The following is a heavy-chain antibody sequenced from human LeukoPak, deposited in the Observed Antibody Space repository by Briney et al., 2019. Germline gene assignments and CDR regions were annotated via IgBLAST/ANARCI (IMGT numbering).Heavy chain of an antibody. Sequence: GASVKVSCKVSGYTLTELSMHWMRQAPGKGLEWMGGFDPEDGETIYAQKFQGRVTMTEDTSTDTAYMELSSLRSEDTAVYYCATERFHSGYYTRNFDYWGQGTLVTVSS. CDR3: ATERFHSGYYTRNFDY. D-gene: IGHD3-22*01. J-gene: IGHJ4*02. V-gene: IGHV1-24*01. CDR2: FDPEDGET. CDR1: GYTLTELS.